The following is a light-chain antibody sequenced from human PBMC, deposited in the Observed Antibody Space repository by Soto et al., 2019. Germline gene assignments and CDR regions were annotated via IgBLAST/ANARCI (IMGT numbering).Light chain of an antibody. CDR1: QSVSSD. J-gene: IGKJ5*01. V-gene: IGKV3-15*01. CDR3: QQYKNWPPLT. Sequence: DIVITQSPSTLAASVGDRATLSCRASQSVSSDIVWYQQKPGQAPRLIIYDTSTRATGIPARFSGSGSGTEFTLTISNLQSEDFAIYYCQQYKNWPPLTFGQGTRVDIK. CDR2: DTS.